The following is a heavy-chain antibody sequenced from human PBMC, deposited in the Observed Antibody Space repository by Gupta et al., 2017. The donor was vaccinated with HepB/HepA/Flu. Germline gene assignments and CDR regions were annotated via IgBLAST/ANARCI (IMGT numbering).Heavy chain of an antibody. CDR3: AKDSYTSGSEYYFDY. CDR1: GFTFEDYG. Sequence: EVQLVESGGGLVQPGRSLRLSCAASGFTFEDYGMHWVRQAPGKGLGWVSGISWKSGNISYTDSVKGRFTISRDNAKNSLYLQMNSLRAEDTALYYCAKDSYTSGSEYYFDYWGQGTLVTVSS. V-gene: IGHV3-9*01. J-gene: IGHJ4*02. D-gene: IGHD6-19*01. CDR2: ISWKSGNI.